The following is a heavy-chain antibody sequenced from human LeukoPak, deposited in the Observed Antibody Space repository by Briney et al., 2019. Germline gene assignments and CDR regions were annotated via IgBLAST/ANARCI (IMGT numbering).Heavy chain of an antibody. CDR3: ADRPGYSGYGYLGYSSDY. V-gene: IGHV2-5*02. CDR2: LYWDEDK. D-gene: IGHD5-12*01. J-gene: IGHJ4*02. Sequence: GPPLANPNQTLTLTRTFSGFLLRTTGMGVGWIRQPPGKPLEWLALLYWDEDKRDSPSLKGRLTITNDPSKNQVVLTMTNMDPVDTATYSGADRPGYSGYGYLGYSSDYWGQGTLVTVSS. CDR1: GFLLRTTGMG.